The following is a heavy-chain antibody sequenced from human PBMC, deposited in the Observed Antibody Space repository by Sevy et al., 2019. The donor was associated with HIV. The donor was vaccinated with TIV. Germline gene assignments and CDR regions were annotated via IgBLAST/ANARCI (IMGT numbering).Heavy chain of an antibody. CDR3: ARDGGTLTTPGAFDF. V-gene: IGHV4-30-2*06. D-gene: IGHD4-4*01. Sequence: SETLSLTCAVSGGSISSGVYSWNWIRQSAGKGLEWIGYIYHTGSTYYNPSLKSRLTMSVDMSKNQFSLKMNSLTAADTAVYYCARDGGTLTTPGAFDFWGQGTMVTVSS. J-gene: IGHJ3*01. CDR1: GGSISSGVYS. CDR2: IYHTGST.